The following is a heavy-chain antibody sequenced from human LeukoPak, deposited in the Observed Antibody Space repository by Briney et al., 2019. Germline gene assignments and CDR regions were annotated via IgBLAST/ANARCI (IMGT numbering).Heavy chain of an antibody. V-gene: IGHV4-59*12. D-gene: IGHD2-15*01. CDR3: ARGRGYCSGGSCTGIDY. J-gene: IGHJ4*02. CDR1: GGSISSYY. Sequence: SETLSLTCTVSGGSISSYYWSWIRQPPGKGLEWIGYIYYSGSTNYNPSLKSRVTISVDTSENQFSLKLSSVTAADTAVYYCARGRGYCSGGSCTGIDYWGQGILATVSS. CDR2: IYYSGST.